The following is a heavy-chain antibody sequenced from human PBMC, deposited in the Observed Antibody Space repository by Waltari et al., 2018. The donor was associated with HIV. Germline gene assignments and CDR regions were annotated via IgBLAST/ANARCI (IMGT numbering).Heavy chain of an antibody. CDR3: ARGLRNTAMVIDY. D-gene: IGHD5-18*01. J-gene: IGHJ4*02. CDR1: GFTVSSKY. CDR2: IYSGGST. V-gene: IGHV3-53*01. Sequence: EVQLVESGGGLIQPGGSLRLSCAASGFTVSSKYMTWVRQAPGKGLEWVSLIYSGGSTSYADSVKGRFTISRDNSKNTLYLQMSSLRADDTAVYYCARGLRNTAMVIDYWGRGTLVTVSS.